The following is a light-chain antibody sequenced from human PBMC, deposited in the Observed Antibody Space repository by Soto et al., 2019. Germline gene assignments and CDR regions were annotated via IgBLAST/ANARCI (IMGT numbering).Light chain of an antibody. CDR1: SSDVGAYNY. CDR3: SSYTSATTYV. J-gene: IGLJ1*01. Sequence: QSALTQPASVSGSPGQWITISCTGTSSDVGAYNYDSWYQQHPGKVPKLIIYDVNNRPSGVSNRFSGSKSGNTASLTISGLQTEDEADYYCSSYTSATTYVFGTGTKLTVL. CDR2: DVN. V-gene: IGLV2-14*01.